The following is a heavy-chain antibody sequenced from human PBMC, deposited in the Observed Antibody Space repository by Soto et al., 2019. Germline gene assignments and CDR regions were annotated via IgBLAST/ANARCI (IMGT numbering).Heavy chain of an antibody. CDR1: GCTLTSYT. J-gene: IGHJ4*02. D-gene: IGHD3-10*01. CDR3: ARDSGRGGDDY. CDR2: IKTSDAST. Sequence: EVQLLESGGGLVQPGGSLRLSCAATGCTLTSYTMNWVRQAPGKGLEWVSAIKTSDASTHYADSVKGRFTISRDSSKNTLHLQMNSLGGEETAVFYCARDSGRGGDDYWGQGTLVTVSS. V-gene: IGHV3-23*01.